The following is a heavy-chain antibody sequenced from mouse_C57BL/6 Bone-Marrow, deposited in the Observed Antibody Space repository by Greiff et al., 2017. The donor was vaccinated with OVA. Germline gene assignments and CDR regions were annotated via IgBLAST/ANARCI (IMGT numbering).Heavy chain of an antibody. V-gene: IGHV1-69*01. CDR1: GYTFTSYW. CDR2: IDPSDSYT. Sequence: QVQLQQSGAELVMPGASVKLSCKASGYTFTSYWMHWVKQRPGQGLEWIGEIDPSDSYTNYNQKFKGKSTLTVDKSSSTAYLQLSSLTSEDSAVYYGARDLDYYAMDYWGQGTSVTVSS. CDR3: ARDLDYYAMDY. J-gene: IGHJ4*01.